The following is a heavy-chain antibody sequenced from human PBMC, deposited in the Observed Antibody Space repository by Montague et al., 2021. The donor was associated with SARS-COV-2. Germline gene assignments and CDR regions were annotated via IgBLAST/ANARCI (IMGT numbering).Heavy chain of an antibody. V-gene: IGHV4-39*01. CDR3: ARHRRYDVVTYYPDF. Sequence: SETLSLTCSVSGGSFDSDNFFWGWIRRPPGKRLEWIGVISNGGRTFDNPSLKSRVTISVHTSRNQLSLNVKSVTAADTAVCYCARHRRYDVVTYYPDFWGQGSLVTVSS. CDR2: ISNGGRT. D-gene: IGHD3-9*01. J-gene: IGHJ4*02. CDR1: GGSFDSDNFF.